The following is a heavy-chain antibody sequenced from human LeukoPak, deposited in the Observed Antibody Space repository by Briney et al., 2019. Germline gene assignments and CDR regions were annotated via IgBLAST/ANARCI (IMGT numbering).Heavy chain of an antibody. CDR2: ISYDGSNK. D-gene: IGHD6-19*01. CDR1: GFTFSSYA. Sequence: GGSLRLSCAASGFTFSSYAMHWVRQAPGKGLEWVAVISYDGSNKYYADSVKGRFTISRDNSKNTLYLQMNSLRAEDTAVYYCAREQIAVAGTGGYYYYMDVWGKGTTVTVSS. J-gene: IGHJ6*03. V-gene: IGHV3-30*04. CDR3: AREQIAVAGTGGYYYYMDV.